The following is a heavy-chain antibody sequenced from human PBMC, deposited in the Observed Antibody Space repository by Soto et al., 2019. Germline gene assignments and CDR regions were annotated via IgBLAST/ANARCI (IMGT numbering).Heavy chain of an antibody. J-gene: IGHJ4*02. V-gene: IGHV3-7*01. CDR2: IKQDGSEK. D-gene: IGHD3-10*01. Sequence: GGSLRLSCAASGFTFSSYWMSWVRQAPGKGLEWVANIKQDGSEKYYVDSVKGRFTISRDNAKNSLYLQMNSLRAEDTAVYYCARGYPGYGSGLNDYWGQGTLVTVSS. CDR1: GFTFSSYW. CDR3: ARGYPGYGSGLNDY.